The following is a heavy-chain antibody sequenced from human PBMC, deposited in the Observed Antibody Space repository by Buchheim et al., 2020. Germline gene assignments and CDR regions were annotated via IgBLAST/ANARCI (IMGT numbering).Heavy chain of an antibody. CDR1: GFTFSSYA. J-gene: IGHJ6*02. V-gene: IGHV3-23*01. Sequence: EVQLLESGGGLVQPGGSLRLSCAASGFTFSSYAMSWVRQAPGKGLEWVSAISGSGGSTYYADSVKGRFTISRDNSKNTLYMQMNSLRAEDTAVYYCAKSPERRITIFGVNYNGMDVWGQGT. CDR3: AKSPERRITIFGVNYNGMDV. D-gene: IGHD3-3*01. CDR2: ISGSGGST.